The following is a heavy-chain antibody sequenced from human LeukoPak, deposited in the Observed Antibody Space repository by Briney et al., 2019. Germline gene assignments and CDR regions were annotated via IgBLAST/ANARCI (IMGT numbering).Heavy chain of an antibody. CDR2: IYYSGST. V-gene: IGHV4-61*01. D-gene: IGHD6-19*01. CDR1: GGSVSSGSYY. Sequence: SETLSLTCTVSGGSVSSGSYYWSWIRQPPGKGLEWIGCIYYSGSTNYNPSLKSRVTISVDTSKNQFSLKLSSVTAADTAVYYCARQVVAVAGTGYFDYWGQGTLVTVSS. CDR3: ARQVVAVAGTGYFDY. J-gene: IGHJ4*02.